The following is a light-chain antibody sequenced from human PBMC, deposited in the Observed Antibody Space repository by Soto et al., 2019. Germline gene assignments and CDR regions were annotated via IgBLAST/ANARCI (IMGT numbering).Light chain of an antibody. CDR2: DAS. CDR1: QSVSSY. Sequence: EIVLTQSPATLSLSPGEIATLSSSATQSVSSYLAWYQQKPGQAPRLLIYDASNSATGIPARFSGSGSGTDFTLTISSLEPEDFAVYYCQQRSNWPPITFGQGTRLEIK. CDR3: QQRSNWPPIT. J-gene: IGKJ5*01. V-gene: IGKV3-11*01.